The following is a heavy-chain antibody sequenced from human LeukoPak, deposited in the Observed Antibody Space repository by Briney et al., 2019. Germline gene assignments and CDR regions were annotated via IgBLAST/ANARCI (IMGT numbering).Heavy chain of an antibody. V-gene: IGHV3-23*01. CDR1: GFIFKNHA. CDR3: AKHGILSVDTAMVYGY. J-gene: IGHJ4*02. Sequence: QPGGSLRLSCAASGFIFKNHAMSWVRQAPGKGLEWVSAISGSGGSTYCADSVKGRFTISRDNSKNTLYLQMNSLRAEDTAVYYCAKHGILSVDTAMVYGYWGQGTLVTVSS. CDR2: ISGSGGST. D-gene: IGHD5-18*01.